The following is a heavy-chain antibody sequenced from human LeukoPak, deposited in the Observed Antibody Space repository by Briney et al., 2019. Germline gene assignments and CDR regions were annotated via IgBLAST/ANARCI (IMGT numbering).Heavy chain of an antibody. CDR1: GYTFTSYD. CDR2: MNPNGGNT. V-gene: IGHV1-8*01. CDR3: ARTYCSSTSCYRYWYFDL. J-gene: IGHJ2*01. D-gene: IGHD2-2*01. Sequence: RASVKVSCKASGYTFTSYDINWVRQATGQGLEWMGWMNPNGGNTGYAQKFQGRVTMTRNTSISTAYMELSSLRSEDTAVYYCARTYCSSTSCYRYWYFDLWGRGTLVTVSS.